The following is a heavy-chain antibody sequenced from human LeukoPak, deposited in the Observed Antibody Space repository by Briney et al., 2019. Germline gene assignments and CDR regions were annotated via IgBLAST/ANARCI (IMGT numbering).Heavy chain of an antibody. CDR1: GFTFSNHG. D-gene: IGHD3-10*01. Sequence: GGSLRLSCAASGFTFSNHGMHWVRQAPGKGLEWVAFIKHDESKIHYADSVKGRFTVSRDTAKNTLYLQMNSLGVEDAAVYFCAKESASFHTSGASFDYWGQGTLVTVSS. V-gene: IGHV3-30*02. J-gene: IGHJ4*02. CDR2: IKHDESKI. CDR3: AKESASFHTSGASFDY.